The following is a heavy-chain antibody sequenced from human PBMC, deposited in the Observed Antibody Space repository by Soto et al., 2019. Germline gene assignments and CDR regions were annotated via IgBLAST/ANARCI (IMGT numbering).Heavy chain of an antibody. CDR3: ATVDGLGVVTPFMDY. D-gene: IGHD3-3*01. V-gene: IGHV4-39*01. J-gene: IGHJ4*02. CDR2: IYYSGST. CDR1: GGSISSSRYR. Sequence: QLQLQESGPGLVKPSETLSLICTVSGGSISSSRYRWGWVRQPPGKGLEWIGTIYYSGSTHYNPSLKSRCSISVDTSKSQFSLRRNSVTAADTAVYYCATVDGLGVVTPFMDYWGQGTLVTVSS.